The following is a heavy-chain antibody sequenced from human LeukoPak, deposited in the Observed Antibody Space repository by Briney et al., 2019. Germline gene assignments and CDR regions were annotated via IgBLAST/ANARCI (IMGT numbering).Heavy chain of an antibody. V-gene: IGHV4-59*01. J-gene: IGHJ5*02. D-gene: IGHD2-2*01. CDR3: VRIVVVPAARSVRFDP. CDR2: IYYSGST. CDR1: GGSISSDY. Sequence: PSETLSLTCTVSGGSISSDYWSWIRQPPGKGLEWIGYIYYSGSTNYNPSLKSRVTISVDTSKNQFSLKLSSVTAADTAVYYCVRIVVVPAARSVRFDPWGQGTLVTVSS.